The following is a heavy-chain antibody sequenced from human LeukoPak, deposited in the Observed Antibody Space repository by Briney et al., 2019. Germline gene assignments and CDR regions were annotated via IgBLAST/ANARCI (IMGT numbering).Heavy chain of an antibody. CDR2: ISYDGSNK. CDR3: ARVRDSSGYYFVNYFDK. D-gene: IGHD3-22*01. V-gene: IGHV3-30*03. Sequence: GGSLRLSCAASGFTFSSYGMHWVRQAPGKGLEWVAVISYDGSNKYYADSVKGRFTISRDNAQNSLYLQMNSLRDEDTAVYYCARVRDSSGYYFVNYFDKWGQGILVTVSS. J-gene: IGHJ4*02. CDR1: GFTFSSYG.